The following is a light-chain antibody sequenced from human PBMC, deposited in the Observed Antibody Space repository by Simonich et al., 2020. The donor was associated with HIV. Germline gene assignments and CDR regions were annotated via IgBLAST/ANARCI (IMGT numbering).Light chain of an antibody. CDR3: QKYYSALS. J-gene: IGKJ4*01. CDR1: QSILYSSNNKNS. Sequence: EIVMTQSPDSLAVSLGERATLNCKSSQSILYSSNNKNSLAWYQQKPGQPPKLLIYWASTRESGVPDRFSGSGSGTDYTLTISSLQAEDVAVYYCQKYYSALSFGGGTRVEIK. CDR2: WAS. V-gene: IGKV4-1*01.